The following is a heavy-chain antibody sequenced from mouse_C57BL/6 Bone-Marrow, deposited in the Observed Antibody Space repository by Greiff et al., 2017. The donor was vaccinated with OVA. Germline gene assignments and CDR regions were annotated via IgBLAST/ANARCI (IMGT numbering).Heavy chain of an antibody. CDR3: TRVYSNYYAMDY. J-gene: IGHJ4*01. V-gene: IGHV1-15*01. CDR2: IDPETGGT. CDR1: GYTFTDYE. Sequence: VQLQQSGAVLVRPGASVTLSCKASGYTFTDYEMHWVKQTPVHGLEWIGAIDPETGGTAYNQQFNGKAILTADKSSSTAYMARRSLTIEDSAVYYGTRVYSNYYAMDYWGQGTSVTVSS. D-gene: IGHD2-5*01.